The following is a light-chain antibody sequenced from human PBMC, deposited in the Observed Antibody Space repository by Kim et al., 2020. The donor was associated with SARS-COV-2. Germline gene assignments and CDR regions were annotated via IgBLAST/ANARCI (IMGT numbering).Light chain of an antibody. Sequence: EIVLTQSPGTLSLSPGQRATLSCRASQSVSSSYLAWYQQKPGQAPRLLIYGASSRATGIPDRFRGSGSGTDFTLTISRLEPEDFAVYYCQQYSSSPLTFGGGTKVEI. CDR3: QQYSSSPLT. V-gene: IGKV3-20*01. CDR1: QSVSSSY. J-gene: IGKJ4*01. CDR2: GAS.